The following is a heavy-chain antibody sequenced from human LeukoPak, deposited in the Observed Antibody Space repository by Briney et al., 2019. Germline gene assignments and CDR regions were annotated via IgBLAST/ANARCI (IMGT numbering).Heavy chain of an antibody. J-gene: IGHJ3*02. CDR3: ARPHYYDSSGYVI. CDR2: ISYDGSNK. V-gene: IGHV3-30-3*01. CDR1: GFTFSSYA. Sequence: GGSLRLSCAASGFTFSSYAMPWVRQAPGKGLEWVAVISYDGSNKYYADSVKGRFTISRDNSKNTLYLQMNSLRAEDTAVYYCARPHYYDSSGYVIWGQGTMVTVSS. D-gene: IGHD3-22*01.